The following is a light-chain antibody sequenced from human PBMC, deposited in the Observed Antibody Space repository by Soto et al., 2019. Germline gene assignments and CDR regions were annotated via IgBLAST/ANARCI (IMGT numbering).Light chain of an antibody. J-gene: IGKJ1*01. Sequence: DIQMTQSPSSLSASVGDRVTITFRASQGISTYLNCYQQKQGKAPKLXIYAASSLQSGVPSRFSGSGSETDLTITISSLQPEDFETYSCQQSYSTTWTFGQGTKVDIK. CDR2: AAS. V-gene: IGKV1-39*01. CDR3: QQSYSTTWT. CDR1: QGISTY.